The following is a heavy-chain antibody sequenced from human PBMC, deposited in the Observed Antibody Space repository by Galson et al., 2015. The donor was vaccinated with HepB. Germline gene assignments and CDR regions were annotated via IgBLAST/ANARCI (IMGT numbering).Heavy chain of an antibody. D-gene: IGHD2-2*01. CDR3: ARDRFGYCSSTSCSRVYFDY. J-gene: IGHJ4*02. CDR2: IYYSGST. V-gene: IGHV4-59*01. Sequence: ETLSLTCTVSGGSISNYYWSWIRQPPGKGLEWIGYIYYSGSTNYNPSLKSRVTISVDTSKNQFSLKLSSVTAADTAVYYCARDRFGYCSSTSCSRVYFDYWGQGTLVTVSS. CDR1: GGSISNYY.